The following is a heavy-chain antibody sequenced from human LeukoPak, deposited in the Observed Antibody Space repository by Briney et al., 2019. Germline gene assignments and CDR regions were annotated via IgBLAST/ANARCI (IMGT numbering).Heavy chain of an antibody. D-gene: IGHD5-24*01. CDR2: IKQDGSEK. J-gene: IGHJ6*03. V-gene: IGHV3-7*01. Sequence: GGSLRLSCAASGFTFSSYWMSWVRQAPGKGLEWVANIKQDGSEKYYVDSVKGRFTISRDNAKNSLYLQMNSLRAEDTAVYYCASPRWLQSVYYYYYMDVSGKGTTVTVSS. CDR1: GFTFSSYW. CDR3: ASPRWLQSVYYYYYMDV.